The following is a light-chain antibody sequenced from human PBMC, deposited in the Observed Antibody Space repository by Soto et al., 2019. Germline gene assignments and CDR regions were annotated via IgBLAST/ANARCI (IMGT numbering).Light chain of an antibody. CDR3: QHYSDYSRT. J-gene: IGKJ1*01. Sequence: DLQMTQSPSTLSASVGDRVTITCRASQSISTWLAWYQQMPGKAPKLLIYKASRLESGVPSRFSGSGSGTEFTLTISSLQPDDFGTYYCQHYSDYSRTFGQGTKVDIK. V-gene: IGKV1-5*03. CDR1: QSISTW. CDR2: KAS.